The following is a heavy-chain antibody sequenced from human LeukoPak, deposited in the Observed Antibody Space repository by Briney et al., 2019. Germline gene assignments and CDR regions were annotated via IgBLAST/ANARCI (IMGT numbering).Heavy chain of an antibody. CDR1: GFGFISYA. V-gene: IGHV3-30-3*01. CDR2: ISYDGSNK. D-gene: IGHD2-15*01. J-gene: IGHJ4*02. CDR3: AREAPYCSGGSCYWGYFDY. Sequence: GGALLLFCSASGFGFISYAKRWGRRAPGKGLEGVAVISYDGSNKYYADSVKGRFTISRDNSKNTLYLQMNSLRAEDTAAYYCAREAPYCSGGSCYWGYFDYWGQGTLVTVSS.